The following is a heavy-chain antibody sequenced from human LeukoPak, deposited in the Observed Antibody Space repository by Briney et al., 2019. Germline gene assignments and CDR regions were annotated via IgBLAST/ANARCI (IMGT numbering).Heavy chain of an antibody. CDR1: GFTFSSYW. V-gene: IGHV3-7*01. CDR2: IKQDGSEK. D-gene: IGHD3-3*01. J-gene: IGHJ4*02. Sequence: GGSLRLSCAASGFTFSSYWMSWVRQAPGKGLEWVANIKQDGSEKYYVDSVKGRFTISRDNAKNSLHLQMNSLRAEDTAVYYCARGHGGNTYYDFWSGYYERTYFDYWGQGTLVTVSS. CDR3: ARGHGGNTYYDFWSGYYERTYFDY.